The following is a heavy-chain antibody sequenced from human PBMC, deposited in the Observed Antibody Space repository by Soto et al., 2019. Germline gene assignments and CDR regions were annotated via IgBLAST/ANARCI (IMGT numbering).Heavy chain of an antibody. V-gene: IGHV4-59*01. CDR1: GGSIGYYY. CDR2: IFYSGST. D-gene: IGHD3-10*01. CDR3: ARCYGSGSYYNGFFDH. Sequence: PSETLSLTCSISGGSIGYYYWSWIRQPPGKGLEWIGYIFYSGSTTYNPSLKSRVTISLDTSKNQFFLKLSSVTAADTAVYYCARCYGSGSYYNGFFDHWGQGILVTVSS. J-gene: IGHJ4*02.